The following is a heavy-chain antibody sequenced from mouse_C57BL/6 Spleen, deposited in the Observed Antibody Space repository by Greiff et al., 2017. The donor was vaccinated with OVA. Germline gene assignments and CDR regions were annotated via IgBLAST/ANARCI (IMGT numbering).Heavy chain of an antibody. V-gene: IGHV1-61*01. J-gene: IGHJ3*01. Sequence: QVQLQQPGAELVRPGSSVKLSCKASGYTFTSYWLDWVKQRPGQGLEWIGNIYPSDSETHYNQKFKDKATLTVDKSSSTAYMQLSSLTSEDSAVYYCAREALTGTSAYWGQGTLVTVSA. CDR2: IYPSDSET. CDR3: AREALTGTSAY. CDR1: GYTFTSYW. D-gene: IGHD4-1*01.